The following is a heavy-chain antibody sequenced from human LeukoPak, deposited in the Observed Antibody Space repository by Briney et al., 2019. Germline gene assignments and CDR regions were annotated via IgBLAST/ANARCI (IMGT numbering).Heavy chain of an antibody. J-gene: IGHJ5*02. Sequence: SETLSLTCTVSGGSISSSSYYWGWIRQPPGKGLEWIGSIYYSGSTYYNPSLKSRVTISVDTSKNQFSLKLSSVTAADTAVYYCARGSQRYSSSLEWFDPWGQGTLVTVSS. V-gene: IGHV4-39*07. CDR1: GGSISSSSYY. CDR2: IYYSGST. D-gene: IGHD6-13*01. CDR3: ARGSQRYSSSLEWFDP.